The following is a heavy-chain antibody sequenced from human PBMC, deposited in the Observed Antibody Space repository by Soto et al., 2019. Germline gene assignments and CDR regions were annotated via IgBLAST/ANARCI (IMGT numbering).Heavy chain of an antibody. Sequence: SVKVSCKASGYTFTNYDINWLRQATGQGLEWMGWMNPSSGYTGYAQKFQGRVTMTWDTSISTAYMELSSLTSADTAVYYCARFVRHQLPTIDYWGQGALVTVSS. CDR2: MNPSSGYT. J-gene: IGHJ4*02. CDR1: GYTFTNYD. V-gene: IGHV1-8*01. D-gene: IGHD1-26*01. CDR3: ARFVRHQLPTIDY.